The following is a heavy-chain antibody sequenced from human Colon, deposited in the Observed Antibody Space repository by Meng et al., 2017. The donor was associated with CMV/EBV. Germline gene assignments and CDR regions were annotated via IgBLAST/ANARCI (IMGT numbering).Heavy chain of an antibody. CDR2: ISWNGGRV. V-gene: IGHV3-9*01. CDR3: AKDIAMAGVVNGVEN. J-gene: IGHJ4*02. CDR1: GFTFDDFA. D-gene: IGHD3-3*01. Sequence: SLKISCAASGFTFDDFAMHWVRQGPGKVLEWVSGISWNGGRVGYADTVKGRFTISRDNAKNSVYLQMNSLRVEDTGVYYCAKDIAMAGVVNGVENWGQGTLVTVSS.